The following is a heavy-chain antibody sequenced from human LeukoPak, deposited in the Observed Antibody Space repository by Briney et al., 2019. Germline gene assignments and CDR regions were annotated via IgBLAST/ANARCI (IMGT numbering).Heavy chain of an antibody. CDR2: IKQDGSEK. CDR1: GFTFSSYW. J-gene: IGHJ6*03. Sequence: GGSLRLSCAASGFTFSSYWMSWVRQAPGKGLEWVANIKQDGSEKYYVDSVKGRFTISRDNAKNSLYLQMNSLRAEDTAVYYCAREDILTGYFFYYYYYYYMDVWGKGTTVTISS. V-gene: IGHV3-7*01. CDR3: AREDILTGYFFYYYYYYYMDV. D-gene: IGHD3-9*01.